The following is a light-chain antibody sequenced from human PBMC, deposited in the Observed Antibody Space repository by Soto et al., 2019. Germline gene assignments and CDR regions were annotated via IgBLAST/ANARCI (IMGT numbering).Light chain of an antibody. V-gene: IGLV2-14*03. CDR1: SSDVGGRDF. Sequence: QSALTQVASVSGAPGQSSTSSCTGTSSDVGGRDFVSWYQQHPGKAPKLIIYNVNYRPSGVSDRFSGSKSGNTASLTISGLQADDEADYYCSSYTTTAPVVFGGGTKVTVL. CDR3: SSYTTTAPVV. J-gene: IGLJ3*02. CDR2: NVN.